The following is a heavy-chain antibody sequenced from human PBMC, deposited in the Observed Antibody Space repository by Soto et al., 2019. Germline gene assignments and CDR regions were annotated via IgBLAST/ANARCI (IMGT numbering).Heavy chain of an antibody. CDR3: ARSRFGWFDP. Sequence: SETLSLTCAVYGGSFIGYYWSWIRQPPGKGLEWIGEINHSGSTNYDPSLKSRVTISVDTSKNQFSLKLSSVTAADTAVYYCARSRFGWFDPWGQGTLVTVSS. J-gene: IGHJ5*02. CDR2: INHSGST. CDR1: GGSFIGYY. D-gene: IGHD3-10*01. V-gene: IGHV4-34*01.